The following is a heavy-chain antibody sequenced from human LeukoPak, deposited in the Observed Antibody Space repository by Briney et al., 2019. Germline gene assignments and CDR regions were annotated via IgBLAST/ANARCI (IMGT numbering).Heavy chain of an antibody. CDR2: INPSGGNT. CDR3: ARDRHHYDILTGYMYYFDY. D-gene: IGHD3-9*01. CDR1: GYTFTSYA. V-gene: IGHV1-46*01. J-gene: IGHJ4*02. Sequence: ASVKVSCKASGYTFTSYAMNWVRQAPGQGLEWMGIINPSGGNTSYAQKFQGRVTITADESTSTAYMELSSLRSEDTAVYYCARDRHHYDILTGYMYYFDYWGQGTLVTVSS.